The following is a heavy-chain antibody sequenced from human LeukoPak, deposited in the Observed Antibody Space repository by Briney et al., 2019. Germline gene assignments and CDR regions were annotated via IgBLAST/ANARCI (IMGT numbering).Heavy chain of an antibody. J-gene: IGHJ4*02. V-gene: IGHV3-21*01. CDR1: GFTFSSYS. Sequence: GGSLRLSCAASGFTFSSYSLNWVRQAPGKRLEWVSFISTSSSYIYYADSVKSRFTISRDNARNSLYLQMNSLRAEDTAVYYCARQDWLGDRYYFDSWGQGTLVTVSS. D-gene: IGHD3-9*01. CDR2: ISTSSSYI. CDR3: ARQDWLGDRYYFDS.